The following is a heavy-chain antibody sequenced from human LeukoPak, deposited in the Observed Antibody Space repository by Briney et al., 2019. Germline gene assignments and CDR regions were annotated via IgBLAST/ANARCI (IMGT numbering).Heavy chain of an antibody. V-gene: IGHV3-23*01. Sequence: GGSLRLSCAASGLTFSSYAMSWVRQAPWKGVEGVSASSGSGGSTYYADSVKGRFTISRDNSKNTLYLQMNRLRAEDTPVYYCAKDRTRLRFWGGSGEIDYWGQGTLVTVSS. CDR2: SSGSGGST. D-gene: IGHD3-10*01. CDR3: AKDRTRLRFWGGSGEIDY. J-gene: IGHJ4*02. CDR1: GLTFSSYA.